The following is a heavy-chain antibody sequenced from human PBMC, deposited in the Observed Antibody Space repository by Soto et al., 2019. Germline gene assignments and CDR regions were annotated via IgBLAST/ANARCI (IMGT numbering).Heavy chain of an antibody. CDR2: IWYDGSNK. J-gene: IGHJ4*02. V-gene: IGHV3-33*01. CDR1: GFTFSSYG. CDR3: AREGGLEYSSGRGFDY. Sequence: QVQLVESGGGVVQPGRSLRLSCAASGFTFSSYGMHWVRQAPGKGLEWVAVIWYDGSNKYYADSVKGRFTISRDNSKNTLYLQMNSLRAEDTAVYYCAREGGLEYSSGRGFDYWGQGTLVTVSS. D-gene: IGHD6-19*01.